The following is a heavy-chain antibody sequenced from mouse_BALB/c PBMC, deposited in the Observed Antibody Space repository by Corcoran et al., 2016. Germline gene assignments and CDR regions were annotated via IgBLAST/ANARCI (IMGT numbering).Heavy chain of an antibody. J-gene: IGHJ4*01. CDR3: ARNGYFSMDY. CDR1: GYTFTSYV. V-gene: IGHV1S136*01. CDR2: INPYNDGT. Sequence: EVQLQQSGPELVKPGASVKMSCKASGYTFTSYVMHWVKQKHGQGLEWIGYINPYNDGTKYNEKFKGKATLTSDKSSSTAYMELISLTSDDSAVYDCARNGYFSMDYWGQGTSITVSA.